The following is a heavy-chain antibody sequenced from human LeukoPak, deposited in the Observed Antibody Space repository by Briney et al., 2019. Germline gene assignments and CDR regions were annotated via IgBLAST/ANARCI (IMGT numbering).Heavy chain of an antibody. CDR2: IKQDGGEK. CDR1: GFTFSSYW. Sequence: GSLRLSCAASGFTFSSYWMSWVRQAPGKGLEWVANIKQDGGEKYYVDSVKGRFTISRDNAKNSLYLQMNSLRADDTAVYYCARDDETAIGLVPLDYWGQGTLVTVSS. CDR3: ARDDETAIGLVPLDY. D-gene: IGHD2-21*02. V-gene: IGHV3-7*01. J-gene: IGHJ4*02.